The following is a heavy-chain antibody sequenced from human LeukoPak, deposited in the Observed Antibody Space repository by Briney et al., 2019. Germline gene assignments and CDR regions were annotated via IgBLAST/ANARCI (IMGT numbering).Heavy chain of an antibody. CDR2: IYTSGTT. V-gene: IGHV4-4*09. Sequence: SETLSLTCNVSGDSISSYYWSWIRQPPGEGLEWIGYIYTSGTTSYNPSLKSRVTISVDTSKNQFSLRLSSVTAADTAVYYCARSNYDFLTGYYLDYWGQGTLVTVSS. J-gene: IGHJ4*02. CDR1: GDSISSYY. CDR3: ARSNYDFLTGYYLDY. D-gene: IGHD3-9*01.